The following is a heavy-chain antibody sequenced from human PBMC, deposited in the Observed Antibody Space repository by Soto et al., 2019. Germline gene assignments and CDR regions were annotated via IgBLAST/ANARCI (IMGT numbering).Heavy chain of an antibody. V-gene: IGHV3-48*02. CDR3: ARDRIISIAANYYYYGMDV. CDR2: ISSSSSTI. J-gene: IGHJ6*02. CDR1: EFTFSSYS. Sequence: GGSLRLSCAASEFTFSSYSMNWVRQAPGKGLEWVSYISSSSSTIYYADSVKGRFTISRDNAKNSLYLQMNSLRDEDTAVYYCARDRIISIAANYYYYGMDVWGQGTTVTVSS. D-gene: IGHD6-6*01.